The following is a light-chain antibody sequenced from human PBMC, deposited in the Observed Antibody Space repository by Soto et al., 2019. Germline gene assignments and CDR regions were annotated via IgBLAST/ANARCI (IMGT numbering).Light chain of an antibody. CDR2: GAS. CDR3: HHYHYWWT. J-gene: IGKJ1*01. CDR1: QSVSGH. V-gene: IGKV3-15*01. Sequence: EIVMTQSPGTLSVSPGERVTLSFRASQSVSGHSAWYQQKPAQAPRLIISGASTRATGSPARFSGSGSGTQFTLTLSSLQSEDFAVYYCHHYHYWWTFGQGTKVDIK.